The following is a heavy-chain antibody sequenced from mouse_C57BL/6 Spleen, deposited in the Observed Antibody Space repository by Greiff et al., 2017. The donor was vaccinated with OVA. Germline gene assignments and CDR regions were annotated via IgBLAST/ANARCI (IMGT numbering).Heavy chain of an antibody. V-gene: IGHV5-4*01. CDR2: ISDGGSYT. CDR3: AREGGDRTY. D-gene: IGHD3-3*01. J-gene: IGHJ3*01. Sequence: EVKVVESGGGLVKPGGSLKLSCAASVFTFSSYAMSWVRQTPEKRLEWVATISDGGSYTYYPDNVKGRFTISRDNAKNNLYLQMSHLKSEDTAMYYCAREGGDRTYWGQGTLVTVSA. CDR1: VFTFSSYA.